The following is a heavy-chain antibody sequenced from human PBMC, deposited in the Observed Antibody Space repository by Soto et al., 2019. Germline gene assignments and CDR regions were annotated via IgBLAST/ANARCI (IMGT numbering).Heavy chain of an antibody. J-gene: IGHJ5*02. CDR3: ARLSPRAGWFDP. V-gene: IGHV4-59*01. Sequence: PSETLSLTCTVSGGSISSYYWSWIRQPPGKGLEWIGYIYYSGSTNYNPSLKSRVTISVDTSKNQFSLKLSSVTAADTAVYYCARLSPRAGWFDPWGQGTLVTVSS. CDR2: IYYSGST. CDR1: GGSISSYY.